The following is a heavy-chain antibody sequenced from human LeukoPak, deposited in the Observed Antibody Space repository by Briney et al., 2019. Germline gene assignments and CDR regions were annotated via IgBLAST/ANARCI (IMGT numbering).Heavy chain of an antibody. Sequence: RSLRLSCAASGFTFSSYGIHWVRQAPGKGLEWVAAISYDGTNKYYTDSVKGRFTISRDNSQNTVYLQMNSLRAEDTAVYFCAKRYSSAWDFDNWGQGTLVTVSS. V-gene: IGHV3-30*18. CDR2: ISYDGTNK. J-gene: IGHJ4*02. D-gene: IGHD6-19*01. CDR3: AKRYSSAWDFDN. CDR1: GFTFSSYG.